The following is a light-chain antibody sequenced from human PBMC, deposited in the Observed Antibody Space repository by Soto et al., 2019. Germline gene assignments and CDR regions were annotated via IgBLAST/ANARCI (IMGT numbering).Light chain of an antibody. Sequence: EIVMTQSPATLSVSPGERATLSCRASQSFSSNLAWYQQKPGQAPRLLIYGASTRATGIPARFSGSGSGTEFNLTISSLQSEDFAVDYCQKYNNWPLTFGGGTKVEIK. CDR2: GAS. V-gene: IGKV3-15*01. CDR1: QSFSSN. CDR3: QKYNNWPLT. J-gene: IGKJ4*01.